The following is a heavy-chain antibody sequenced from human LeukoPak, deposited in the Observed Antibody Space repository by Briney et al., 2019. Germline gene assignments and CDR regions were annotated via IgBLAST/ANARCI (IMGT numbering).Heavy chain of an antibody. D-gene: IGHD5-18*01. CDR3: ARSAGYSYGYSFDY. CDR1: GGSISSGDYY. V-gene: IGHV4-30-4*01. CDR2: IYYSGST. J-gene: IGHJ4*02. Sequence: SETLSLTCTVSGGSISSGDYYWSWIRQPPGKGLEWIGYIYYSGSTYYNPSLKSRVTISVDTSKNQFSLKLSSVTAADTAVYYRARSAGYSYGYSFDYWGQGTLVTVSS.